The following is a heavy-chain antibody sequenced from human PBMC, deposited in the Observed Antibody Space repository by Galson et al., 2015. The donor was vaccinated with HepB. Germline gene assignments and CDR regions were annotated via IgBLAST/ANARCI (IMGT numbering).Heavy chain of an antibody. V-gene: IGHV7-4-1*02. Sequence: SVKVSCKASGYTFTSYAMNWVRQAPGQGLEWMGWINTNTGNPTYAQGFTGRFVFSLDTSVSTAYLQISSRKAEDTAVYYCARGGGGGAYYDFWSGYYRGYYYYYMDVWGKGTTVTVSS. D-gene: IGHD3-3*01. CDR2: INTNTGNP. J-gene: IGHJ6*03. CDR3: ARGGGGGAYYDFWSGYYRGYYYYYMDV. CDR1: GYTFTSYA.